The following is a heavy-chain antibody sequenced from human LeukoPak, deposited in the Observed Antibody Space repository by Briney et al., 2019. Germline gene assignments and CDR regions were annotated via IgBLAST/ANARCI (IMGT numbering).Heavy chain of an antibody. V-gene: IGHV3-7*01. CDR2: IKQDGSEK. D-gene: IGHD6-13*01. CDR3: ARGPGYSSSWYWFDP. CDR1: GFTFSSYW. J-gene: IGHJ5*02. Sequence: GGSLRLSCAASGFTFSSYWMSWVRQAPGKGLEWVANIKQDGSEKYYVDSVKGRFTISRDNAKNSLYLQMNSLRAEDTAVYYCARGPGYSSSWYWFDPWGQGTLVTVSS.